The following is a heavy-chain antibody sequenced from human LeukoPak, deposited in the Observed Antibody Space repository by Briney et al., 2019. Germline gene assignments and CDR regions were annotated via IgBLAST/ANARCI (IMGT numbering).Heavy chain of an antibody. Sequence: SETLSLTCAVSGGSMRNYYWSWIRQPPGKGLEWIGYTYDSGSSSYNPSLRSRVSISIDTSKNQFSLNLSSVAAADTAVYYCARGWASSWYYFDFWGQGTLVTVSS. CDR1: GGSMRNYY. D-gene: IGHD2-2*01. V-gene: IGHV4-59*01. CDR3: ARGWASSWYYFDF. J-gene: IGHJ4*02. CDR2: TYDSGSS.